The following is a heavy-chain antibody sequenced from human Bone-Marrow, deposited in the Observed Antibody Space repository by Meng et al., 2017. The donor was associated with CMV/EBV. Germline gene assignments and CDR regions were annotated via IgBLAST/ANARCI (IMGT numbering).Heavy chain of an antibody. D-gene: IGHD4-17*01. J-gene: IGHJ5*02. Sequence: GSISSSRYYWGWIRQPPWKGLEWSGSIYYSGVTYYTPSLKSRVTISVDTSKNQFSLKLSSVTAADTAVYYCASWVPYYGDFLNWFDPWGQGTLVTVSS. CDR3: ASWVPYYGDFLNWFDP. CDR2: IYYSGVT. V-gene: IGHV4-39*07. CDR1: GSISSSRYY.